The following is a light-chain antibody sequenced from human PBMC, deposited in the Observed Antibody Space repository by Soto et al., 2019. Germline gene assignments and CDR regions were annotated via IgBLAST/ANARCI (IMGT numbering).Light chain of an antibody. V-gene: IGKV3-15*01. J-gene: IGKJ4*01. CDR1: QNIRSN. CDR2: DAS. CDR3: QQGSSWPLT. Sequence: EVVMTQSPGTLSVSPGERATLSCRASQNIRSNLAWYQQKPGQAPRLLIFDASKRATGIPARFSGGGSGTEFTLTISSLQSEDFAVYYCQQGSSWPLTLGGGTKVDIK.